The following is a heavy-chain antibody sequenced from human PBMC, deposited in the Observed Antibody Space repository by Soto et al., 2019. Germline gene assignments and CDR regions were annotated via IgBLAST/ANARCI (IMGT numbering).Heavy chain of an antibody. V-gene: IGHV4-61*05. CDR1: GGSISSSSYS. CDR3: ATQGFGNLHGLVDV. Sequence: SETLSLTCTVSGGSISSSSYSWGWIRQPPGKGLEWVGYISKTGFTSYNPSLRSRVTLSVDTSKNQFSLKLTSVTAADTALYFCATQGFGNLHGLVDVWGQGTTVTVSS. D-gene: IGHD3-10*01. J-gene: IGHJ6*02. CDR2: ISKTGFT.